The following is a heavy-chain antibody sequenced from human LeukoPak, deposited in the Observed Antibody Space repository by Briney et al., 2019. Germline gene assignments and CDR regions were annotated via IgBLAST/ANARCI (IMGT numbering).Heavy chain of an antibody. J-gene: IGHJ4*02. V-gene: IGHV1-69*04. Sequence: ASVKVSCKASGGTFSSYAISWVRQAPGQGLEWMGRIIPILGIANYAQKFQGRVTITADKSTSTAYMELSSLRSEDTAVYYCARGGNSSSWSMVDFDYWGQGTLVTVSS. CDR3: ARGGNSSSWSMVDFDY. CDR2: IIPILGIA. D-gene: IGHD6-13*01. CDR1: GGTFSSYA.